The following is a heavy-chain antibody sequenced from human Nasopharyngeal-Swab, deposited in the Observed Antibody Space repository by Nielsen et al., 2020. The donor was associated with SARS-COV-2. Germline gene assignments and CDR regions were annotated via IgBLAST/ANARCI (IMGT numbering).Heavy chain of an antibody. CDR2: ISYDGSNK. Sequence: GGSLRLSCAASGFTFSSYGIHWVRQAPGKGLEWVAVISYDGSNKYYADSVKGRFTISRDNSKNTLYLQMNSLRAEDTAVYYCAKEPVTTVTTYNVLDYDGMDVWGQGTTVTVSS. CDR3: AKEPVTTVTTYNVLDYDGMDV. J-gene: IGHJ6*02. V-gene: IGHV3-30*18. D-gene: IGHD4-17*01. CDR1: GFTFSSYG.